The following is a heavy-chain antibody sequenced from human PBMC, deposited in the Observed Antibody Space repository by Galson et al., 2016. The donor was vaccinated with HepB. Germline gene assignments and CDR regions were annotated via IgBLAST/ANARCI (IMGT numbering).Heavy chain of an antibody. CDR1: GFTLDHYA. CDR2: IGWTSGSI. D-gene: IGHD3-22*01. V-gene: IGHV3-9*01. CDR3: AKDSGAYYYDSSGYRRNAFDI. Sequence: SLRLSCAASGFTLDHYAMPWVRQAPGKGLEWVSGIGWTSGSIGYADSVKGRFTISSDDAKNSLYLQMNSLRAGDTALYSCAKDSGAYYYDSSGYRRNAFDIWGQGTMVTVSS. J-gene: IGHJ3*02.